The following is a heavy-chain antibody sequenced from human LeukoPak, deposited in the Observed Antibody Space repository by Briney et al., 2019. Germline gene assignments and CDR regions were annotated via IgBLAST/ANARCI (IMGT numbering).Heavy chain of an antibody. CDR1: GFTFSSYW. J-gene: IGHJ4*02. CDR3: ARETGLEVPAAYYFDY. Sequence: GGSLRLSCAASGFTFSSYWMSWVRQAPGKGLEWVANIKQDGSEKYYVDSVKGRFTISRDNAKNSLYLQMNSLRAEDTAVYYCARETGLEVPAAYYFDYWGQGTLVTVSS. D-gene: IGHD2-2*01. CDR2: IKQDGSEK. V-gene: IGHV3-7*01.